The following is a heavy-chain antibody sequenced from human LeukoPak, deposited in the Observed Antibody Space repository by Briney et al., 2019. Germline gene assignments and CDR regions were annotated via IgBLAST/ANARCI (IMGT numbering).Heavy chain of an antibody. Sequence: PGGSLRLSCAASGFTFSSYSMNWVRQAPGKGLEWVSYISSSSTIYYADSVKGRFTISRDNAKNSLYLQMNSLRAEDTAVYHCARDYSLEGFGELCADYWGQGTLVTVSS. D-gene: IGHD3-10*01. J-gene: IGHJ4*02. V-gene: IGHV3-48*01. CDR3: ARDYSLEGFGELCADY. CDR1: GFTFSSYS. CDR2: ISSSSTI.